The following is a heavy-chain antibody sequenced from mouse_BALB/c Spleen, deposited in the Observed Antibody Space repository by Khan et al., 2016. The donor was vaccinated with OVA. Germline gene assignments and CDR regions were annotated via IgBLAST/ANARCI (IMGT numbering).Heavy chain of an antibody. V-gene: IGHV3-8*02. J-gene: IGHJ3*01. CDR1: GDSITSGY. Sequence: EVQLQESGPSLVKPSQTLSLTCPVTGDSITSGYWCWIRKFPGNKLEYMGYILYSGSTYYNPSLKSRISITRHTSQNQYYLQLNSVTTEDTATYYCARSTYRYAFAYWGQGTLVTVSA. CDR3: ARSTYRYAFAY. CDR2: ILYSGST. D-gene: IGHD2-14*01.